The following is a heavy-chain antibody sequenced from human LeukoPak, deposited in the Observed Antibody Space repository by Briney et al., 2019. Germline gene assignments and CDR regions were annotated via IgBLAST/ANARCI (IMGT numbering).Heavy chain of an antibody. CDR2: IIPIFGTA. Sequence: ASVKVSCKASGGTFSSYAISWVRQAPGQGLDWMGGIIPIFGTANYAQKFQGRVTITADESTSTAYMELSSLRSEDTAVYYCASVIYSSGWYPTFDYWGQGTLVTVSS. CDR3: ASVIYSSGWYPTFDY. J-gene: IGHJ4*02. D-gene: IGHD6-19*01. CDR1: GGTFSSYA. V-gene: IGHV1-69*01.